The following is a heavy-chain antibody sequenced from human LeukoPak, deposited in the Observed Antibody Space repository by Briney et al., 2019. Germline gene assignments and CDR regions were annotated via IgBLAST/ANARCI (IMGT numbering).Heavy chain of an antibody. Sequence: SETLSLTCAVYGGSFSGYYWSWIRQPPGKGLEWIGEINHSGSTNYNPSLKSGVTILVDTSKNQFSLKLSSVTAADTAVYYCARDFRLGGSGGYYFDYWGQGTLVSVSS. D-gene: IGHD4-23*01. J-gene: IGHJ4*02. CDR3: ARDFRLGGSGGYYFDY. CDR2: INHSGST. V-gene: IGHV4-34*01. CDR1: GGSFSGYY.